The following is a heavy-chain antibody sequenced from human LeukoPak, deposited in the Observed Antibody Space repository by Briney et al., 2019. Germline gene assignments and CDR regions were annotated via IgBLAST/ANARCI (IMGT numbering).Heavy chain of an antibody. CDR1: STFINNYY. Sequence: SEDLSLTCIGSSTFINNYYWTWIRQPPGKGLEWIGYIYYSGPTNSNPSLKSRVTISIDKLENQFSLKLASVTAAYTAFYYCARVNDGDYGAFDIWGQGTMVTVSS. CDR2: IYYSGPT. D-gene: IGHD4-17*01. CDR3: ARVNDGDYGAFDI. J-gene: IGHJ3*02. V-gene: IGHV4-59*01.